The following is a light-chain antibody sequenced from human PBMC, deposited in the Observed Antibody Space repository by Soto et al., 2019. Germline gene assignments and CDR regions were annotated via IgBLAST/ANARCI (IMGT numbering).Light chain of an antibody. CDR2: RAS. CDR3: QQYGSSPGYT. V-gene: IGKV3-20*01. CDR1: QSVSSSY. J-gene: IGKJ2*01. Sequence: EIVLTQSPGTLSLSPGERATLSCRASQSVSSSYLAWYQQKPGQAPRLLIYRASSRATGIPDRFSGSGSGTDFTLTISRLEPEDFAVYYCQQYGSSPGYTFGQGNKLEIK.